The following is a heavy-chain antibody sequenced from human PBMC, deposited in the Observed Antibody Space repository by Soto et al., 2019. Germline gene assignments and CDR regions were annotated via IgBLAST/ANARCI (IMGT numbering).Heavy chain of an antibody. CDR2: ISSTGGST. CDR1: GFTFSNSG. D-gene: IGHD4-17*01. J-gene: IGHJ6*03. V-gene: IGHV3-23*01. CDR3: AKGLYGVNYYYYMDV. Sequence: PGGSLRLSCAASGFTFSNSGMSWVRQAPGEGLEWVSAISSTGGSTYYADSVKGRFTISRDNSKNTLYLQMNSLRADDSAVYYCAKGLYGVNYYYYMDVWGKGTTVTVSS.